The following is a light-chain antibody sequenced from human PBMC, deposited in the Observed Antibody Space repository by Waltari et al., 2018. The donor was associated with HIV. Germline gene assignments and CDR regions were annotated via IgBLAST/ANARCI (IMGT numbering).Light chain of an antibody. Sequence: AVTPPAPFSALPGQSTPISSTLASIPFGLYNITSWFRHHSGNPPQLLPYDVDRPASGISDRFSGSMSDNTASLTISGLRAEDEGHYYCASFTDDNTVIFGGGTEVTVL. V-gene: IGLV2-14*01. CDR3: ASFTDDNTVI. CDR1: SIPFGLYNI. CDR2: DVD. J-gene: IGLJ2*01.